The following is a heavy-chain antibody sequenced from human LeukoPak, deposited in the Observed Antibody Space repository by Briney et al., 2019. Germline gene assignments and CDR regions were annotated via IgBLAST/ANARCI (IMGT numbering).Heavy chain of an antibody. CDR2: ISSSSSYI. D-gene: IGHD3-3*01. Sequence: GGSLRLSCAASGFTLSSYSMNWVRQAPGKGLEWVSSISSSSSYIYYADSVKGRFTISRDNAKNSLYLQMNSLRAEDTAVYYCARVGSGPKYYDFWSGYSHYYGMDVWGQGTTVTVSS. CDR3: ARVGSGPKYYDFWSGYSHYYGMDV. CDR1: GFTLSSYS. V-gene: IGHV3-21*01. J-gene: IGHJ6*02.